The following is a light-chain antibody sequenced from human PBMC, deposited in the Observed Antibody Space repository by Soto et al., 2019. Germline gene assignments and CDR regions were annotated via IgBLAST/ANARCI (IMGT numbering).Light chain of an antibody. CDR1: QSVCSRC. J-gene: IGKJ1*01. CDR2: GAS. V-gene: IGKV3-20*01. CDR3: QHYGTTPWT. Sequence: ETVLTQSPGTLSLSPGERVTLSCRACQSVCSRCLAWYQQKPGQSPRLLIYGASSRATGIPDRFSGSGSGTDFTLTISRLEPEDFAVYYCQHYGTTPWTFGQGTKVGIK.